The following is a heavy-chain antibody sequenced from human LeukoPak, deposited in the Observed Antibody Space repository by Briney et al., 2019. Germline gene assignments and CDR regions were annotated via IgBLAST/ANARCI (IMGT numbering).Heavy chain of an antibody. CDR1: GFTFSSYA. CDR3: ASSNYGDYSGDDY. Sequence: GGSLRLSCAASGFTFSSYAMHWVRQAPGKGPEWVAVISYDGSNKYYADSVKGRFTISRDNSKNTLYLQMNSLRAEDTAVYYCASSNYGDYSGDDYWGQGTLVTVSS. J-gene: IGHJ4*02. D-gene: IGHD4-17*01. V-gene: IGHV3-30-3*01. CDR2: ISYDGSNK.